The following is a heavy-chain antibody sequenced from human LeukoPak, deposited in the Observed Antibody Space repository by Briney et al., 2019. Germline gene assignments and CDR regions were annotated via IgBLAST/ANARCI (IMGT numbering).Heavy chain of an antibody. CDR2: IYYSGST. CDR3: ARQVRLDSFDP. CDR1: GGSISSSSYY. V-gene: IGHV4-39*01. Sequence: TASETLSLTCTVSGGSISSSSYYWGWIRQPPGKGLEWIGSIYYSGSTYYNPSLKSRVTISVDTSKNQFSLKLSSVTAADTAVYYCARQVRLDSFDPWGQGTLVTVSS. D-gene: IGHD3-9*01. J-gene: IGHJ5*02.